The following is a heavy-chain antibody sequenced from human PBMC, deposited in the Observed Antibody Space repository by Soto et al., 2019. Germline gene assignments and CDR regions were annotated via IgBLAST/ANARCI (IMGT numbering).Heavy chain of an antibody. Sequence: GGSLRLSCAASGFTFSSYAMHWVRQAPGKGLEWVAVISYDGXXXXXXXXXXXXXXXXXDNSKNTLYLQMNSLRAEDTAVYYCARELPRYSSSSALHYYYYGMDVWGQGTTVTVSS. J-gene: IGHJ6*02. D-gene: IGHD6-6*01. CDR3: ARELPRYSSSSALHYYYYGMDV. V-gene: IGHV3-30*04. CDR2: ISYDGXXX. CDR1: GFTFSSYA.